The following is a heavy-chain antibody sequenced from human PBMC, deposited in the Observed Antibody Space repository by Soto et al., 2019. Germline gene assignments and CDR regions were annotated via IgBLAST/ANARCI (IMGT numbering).Heavy chain of an antibody. CDR2: IYPGDSDT. J-gene: IGHJ6*02. CDR3: AGTIAAAGTGYYYYGMDV. Sequence: PGEALKISCKGSGYSFTSYWIGWVRQMPGKGLEWMGIIYPGDSDTRYSPSFRGQVTISADKSISTAYLQWSSLKASDTAMHYCAGTIAAAGTGYYYYGMDVWGQGTTVTVSS. CDR1: GYSFTSYW. D-gene: IGHD6-13*01. V-gene: IGHV5-51*01.